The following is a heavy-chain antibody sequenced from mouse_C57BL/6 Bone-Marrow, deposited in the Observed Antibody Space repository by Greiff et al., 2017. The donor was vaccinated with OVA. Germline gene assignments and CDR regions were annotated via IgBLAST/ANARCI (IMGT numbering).Heavy chain of an antibody. V-gene: IGHV5-15*01. J-gene: IGHJ4*01. Sequence: EVNVVESGGGLVQPGGSLKLSCAASGFTFSDYGMAWVRQAPRTGPEWVAFISNLAYSIYYADTVTGRFTISRENAKNTLYLEMSSLRSEDTAMYYCARVIYYGNYDYAMDYWGQGTSVTVSS. CDR2: ISNLAYSI. CDR1: GFTFSDYG. CDR3: ARVIYYGNYDYAMDY. D-gene: IGHD2-1*01.